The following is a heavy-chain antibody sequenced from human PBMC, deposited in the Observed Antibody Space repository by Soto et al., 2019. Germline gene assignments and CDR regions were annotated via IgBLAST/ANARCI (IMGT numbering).Heavy chain of an antibody. Sequence: QVQLVQSGAEVKKPGSSVKVSCKASGGTFSSYAISWVRQAPGQGLEWMGGIIPIFGTANYAQKFQGRLTITADESTSTACMERSSLRSEDTAVHDCAGGGWRGGNSGCPDYWVEGTLVTVSS. CDR2: IIPIFGTA. J-gene: IGHJ4*02. CDR1: GGTFSSYA. CDR3: AGGGWRGGNSGCPDY. D-gene: IGHD2-21*02. V-gene: IGHV1-69*12.